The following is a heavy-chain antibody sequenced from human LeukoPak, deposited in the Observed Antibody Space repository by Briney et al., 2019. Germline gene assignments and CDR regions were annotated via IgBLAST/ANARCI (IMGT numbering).Heavy chain of an antibody. CDR2: IGSDKP. D-gene: IGHD3-10*02. CDR3: ARDLHYYVAMDV. Sequence: QPGGSLRLSCEASGFTFSAYAMTWVRQAPGKGLEWVSSIGSDKPHYSESVKGRFAISRDNSKSMLFLQLNSLRAEDTALYYCARDLHYYVAMDVWGQGTTVTVSS. J-gene: IGHJ6*02. CDR1: GFTFSAYA. V-gene: IGHV3-23*01.